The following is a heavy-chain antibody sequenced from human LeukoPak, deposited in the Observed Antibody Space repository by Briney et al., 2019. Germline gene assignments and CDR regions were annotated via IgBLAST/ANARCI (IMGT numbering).Heavy chain of an antibody. V-gene: IGHV1-69*13. D-gene: IGHD1-26*01. CDR1: GGTFSSYA. CDR2: IIPIFGTA. J-gene: IGHJ4*02. Sequence: GASVKVSCKASGGTFSSYAISWVRQAPGQGLEWMGGIIPIFGTANYAQKFQGRVTITADESTSTAYMELSSLRSEDTAVYYCATGHIAGATSLLDYWGQGTLVTVSS. CDR3: ATGHIAGATSLLDY.